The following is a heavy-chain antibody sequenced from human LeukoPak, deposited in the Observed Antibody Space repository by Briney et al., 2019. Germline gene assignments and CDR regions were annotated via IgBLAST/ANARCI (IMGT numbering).Heavy chain of an antibody. V-gene: IGHV1-2*02. Sequence: ASVKVSCKTSGYSFTDYYIHWVRQAPRQGLEWMGWINPKSGRTSSARKFQDRVTMTRDPSISTVYMDMAWLTSDETAIYFCARADFVDAGPYLIGPWGQGTLVTVSS. CDR1: GYSFTDYY. CDR3: ARADFVDAGPYLIGP. J-gene: IGHJ5*02. CDR2: INPKSGRT. D-gene: IGHD3-3*01.